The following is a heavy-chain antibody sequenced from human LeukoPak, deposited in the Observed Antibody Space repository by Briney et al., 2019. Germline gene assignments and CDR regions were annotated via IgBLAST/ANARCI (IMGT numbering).Heavy chain of an antibody. Sequence: SETLSLTCTVSGYSIRNGYNWGWIRLSPGKGLEWLGSIYQSGSTYDNPSLKSRVSLSIDTSKNQFSLKLTSVTAADTAVYYCARERRALVRNNWFDPWGQGTLVTVSS. V-gene: IGHV4-38-2*02. CDR3: ARERRALVRNNWFDP. CDR1: GYSIRNGYN. CDR2: IYQSGST. J-gene: IGHJ5*02. D-gene: IGHD3-10*01.